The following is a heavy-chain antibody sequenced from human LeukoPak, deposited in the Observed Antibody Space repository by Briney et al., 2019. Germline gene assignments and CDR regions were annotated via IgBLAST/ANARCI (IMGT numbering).Heavy chain of an antibody. J-gene: IGHJ4*02. Sequence: GGSLRLSCAASGFTFSSYSMAWVRQAQGRGLEWVSGISASDGSTYYADSVKGRFTISRDNSNKALYLQMDSLRAEDTAVYYCANWIGSSSRDYWGQGTLVTVSS. CDR1: GFTFSSYS. V-gene: IGHV3-23*01. D-gene: IGHD6-6*01. CDR2: ISASDGST. CDR3: ANWIGSSSRDY.